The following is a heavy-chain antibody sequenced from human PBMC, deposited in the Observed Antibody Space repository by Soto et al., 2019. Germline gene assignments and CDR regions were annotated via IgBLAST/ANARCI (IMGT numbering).Heavy chain of an antibody. CDR3: ARATNCSSTSCYGPYYYYMDV. J-gene: IGHJ6*03. V-gene: IGHV4-34*01. CDR2: INHSGST. Sequence: QVQLQQWGAGLLKPSETLSLTCAVYGGYFSGYYWSWIRQPPGKGLEWIGEINHSGSTNYNPSLKSRVTISVDTSKNQFSLKLSSVTAADTAVYYCARATNCSSTSCYGPYYYYMDVWGKGTTVTVSS. D-gene: IGHD2-2*01. CDR1: GGYFSGYY.